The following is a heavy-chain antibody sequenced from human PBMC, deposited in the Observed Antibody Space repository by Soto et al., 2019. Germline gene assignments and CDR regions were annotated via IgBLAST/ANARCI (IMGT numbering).Heavy chain of an antibody. V-gene: IGHV3-30*18. Sequence: GGSLRLSCAASGFTFSSYGMHWVRQAPGKGLEWVAVISYDGSNKYYADSVKGRFTISRDNSKNTLYLQMNSLRAEDTAVYYCAKDMTAVAGDFLRPIYYGMDVWGQGTTVTVSS. D-gene: IGHD6-19*01. CDR2: ISYDGSNK. CDR1: GFTFSSYG. CDR3: AKDMTAVAGDFLRPIYYGMDV. J-gene: IGHJ6*02.